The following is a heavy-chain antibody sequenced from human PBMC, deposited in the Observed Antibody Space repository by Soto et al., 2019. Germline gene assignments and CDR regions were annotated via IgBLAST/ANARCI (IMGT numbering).Heavy chain of an antibody. J-gene: IGHJ4*02. D-gene: IGHD3-22*01. CDR1: GFTFSSYA. CDR3: ARGGYDSSPLVDY. V-gene: IGHV3-30-3*01. CDR2: ISYDGSNK. Sequence: QVQLVESGGGVVQPGRSLRLSCAASGFTFSSYAMHWVRQAPGKGLEWVAVISYDGSNKYYADSVKGRFTISRDNSKNTLYLQMNSLRAEDTAVYYCARGGYDSSPLVDYWGQGTLVTVSS.